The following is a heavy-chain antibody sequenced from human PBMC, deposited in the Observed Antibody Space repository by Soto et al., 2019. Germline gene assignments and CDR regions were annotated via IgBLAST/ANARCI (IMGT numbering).Heavy chain of an antibody. V-gene: IGHV4-39*01. CDR3: SLRLLPSDFDY. CDR2: IYYNGNT. J-gene: IGHJ4*02. Sequence: PSETLSLTCTVSGGSISSSNFYWGWIRQPPGKGLEWIGSIYYNGNTYYNPSLKSRVTISVDTSKNQFSLKLSSVTAADTAVYYCSLRLLPSDFDYWGQGTLVTIST. CDR1: GGSISSSNFY. D-gene: IGHD3-10*01.